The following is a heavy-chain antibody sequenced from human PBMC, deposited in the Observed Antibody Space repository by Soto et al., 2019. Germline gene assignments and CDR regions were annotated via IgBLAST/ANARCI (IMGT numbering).Heavy chain of an antibody. J-gene: IGHJ4*02. V-gene: IGHV3-30-3*01. CDR1: GFTFSSYA. D-gene: IGHD2-15*01. CDR3: ARDGQGAAATGGYFDY. Sequence: GGSLRLSCAASGFTFSSYAMHWVRQAPGKGLEWVAVISYDGSNKYYADSVKGRFTISRDNSKNTLYLQMNSLRAEDTAVYYCARDGQGAAATGGYFDYWGQGTLVTVSS. CDR2: ISYDGSNK.